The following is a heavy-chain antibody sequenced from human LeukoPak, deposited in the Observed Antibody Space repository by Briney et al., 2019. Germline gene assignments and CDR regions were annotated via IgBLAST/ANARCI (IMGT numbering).Heavy chain of an antibody. CDR1: GFTFSSYG. CDR2: ISDDGSNK. CDR3: AKDRAYYYDSSGYYRAYYYGMDV. V-gene: IGHV3-30*18. Sequence: GGSLRLSCAASGFTFSSYGMHWVRQGPGKGLEWVAVISDDGSNKYYADSVKGRFTISRDNSKNTLYLQMNSLRAEDTAVYYCAKDRAYYYDSSGYYRAYYYGMDVWGQGTTVTVSS. D-gene: IGHD3-22*01. J-gene: IGHJ6*02.